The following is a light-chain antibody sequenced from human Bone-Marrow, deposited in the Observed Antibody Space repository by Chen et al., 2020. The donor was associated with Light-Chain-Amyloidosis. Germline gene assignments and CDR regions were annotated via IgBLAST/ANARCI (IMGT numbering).Light chain of an antibody. V-gene: IGKV1-39*01. CDR2: AVS. J-gene: IGKJ4*01. CDR1: QNIMSY. Sequence: DIQMTQSPPSLSASVGDRVSVTCRASQNIMSYLHWYQHMPGKAPKLLIYAVSHLQNGVPSRFSGSASGTDFTLTISSLQPEDFATYFCLQTFNPPLTFGGGTKVEIK. CDR3: LQTFNPPLT.